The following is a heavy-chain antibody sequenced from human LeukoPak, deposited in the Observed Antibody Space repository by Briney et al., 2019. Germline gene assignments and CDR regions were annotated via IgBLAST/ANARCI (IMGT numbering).Heavy chain of an antibody. Sequence: PGGSLRLSCAASGFSFSSYGMHWVRQAPGKGLEWVAVISSDGNNKGYADSLKGRFTISRDNSKTTLYLQMNSLRAEDTAMYYCAKKYPGGLIEPPDYWGQGTLVTVSS. CDR3: AKKYPGGLIEPPDY. D-gene: IGHD3-16*01. CDR1: GFSFSSYG. J-gene: IGHJ4*02. V-gene: IGHV3-30*18. CDR2: ISSDGNNK.